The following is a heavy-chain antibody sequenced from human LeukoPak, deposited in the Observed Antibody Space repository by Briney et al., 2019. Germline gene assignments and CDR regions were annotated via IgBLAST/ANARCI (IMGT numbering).Heavy chain of an antibody. CDR3: ARGGYYGSGSYYRDYYYYYGMDV. J-gene: IGHJ6*02. CDR1: GGSISSYY. D-gene: IGHD3-10*01. CDR2: IYYSGST. Sequence: SEILSLTCTVSGGSISSYYWSWIRQPPGKGLEWIGYIYYSGSTNYNPSLKSRVTISVDTSKNQFSLRLSSVTAADTAVYYCARGGYYGSGSYYRDYYYYYGMDVWGQGTTVTVSS. V-gene: IGHV4-59*01.